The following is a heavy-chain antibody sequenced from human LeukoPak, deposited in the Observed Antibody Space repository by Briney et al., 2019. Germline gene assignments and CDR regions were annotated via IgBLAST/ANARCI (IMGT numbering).Heavy chain of an antibody. CDR2: IKPNSGGT. D-gene: IGHD6-13*01. J-gene: IGHJ4*02. Sequence: SVKVSCKASGYTFTVYYMHCVRHAPGQGLECRGWIKPNSGGTNDAQKIQGRVTMTTDKSNSTAYMDLSRLRSDDTAVYYCARDRGYSSSYFYYWGQGTLVTVSS. V-gene: IGHV1-2*02. CDR3: ARDRGYSSSYFYY. CDR1: GYTFTVYY.